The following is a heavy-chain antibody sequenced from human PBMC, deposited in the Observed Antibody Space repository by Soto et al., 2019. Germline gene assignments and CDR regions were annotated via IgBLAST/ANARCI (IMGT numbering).Heavy chain of an antibody. Sequence: KSSETLSLTCAVYGGSFSGYYWSWIRQPPGKGLEWIGEIHPSGSTNYNPSLKSRVTISVNTSKSQFSPNLSSVTAADTAVYFCARGQDTAKVGYWGHGTLVTVSS. D-gene: IGHD5-18*01. CDR2: IHPSGST. CDR1: GGSFSGYY. CDR3: ARGQDTAKVGY. V-gene: IGHV4-34*01. J-gene: IGHJ4*01.